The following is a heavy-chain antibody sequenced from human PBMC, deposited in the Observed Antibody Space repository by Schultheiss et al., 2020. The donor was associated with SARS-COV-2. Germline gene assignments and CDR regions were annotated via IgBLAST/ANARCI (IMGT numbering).Heavy chain of an antibody. J-gene: IGHJ4*02. CDR1: GGSFSGYY. CDR3: ARDPSSSSGGAYLW. D-gene: IGHD6-13*01. CDR2: IYYSGST. V-gene: IGHV4-59*01. Sequence: SQTLSLTCAVYGGSFSGYYWSWIRQPPGKGLEWIGYIYYSGSTYYNPSLKSRVTISVDTSKNQFSLKLSSVTAADTAVYYCARDPSSSSGGAYLWWGQGTLVTVSS.